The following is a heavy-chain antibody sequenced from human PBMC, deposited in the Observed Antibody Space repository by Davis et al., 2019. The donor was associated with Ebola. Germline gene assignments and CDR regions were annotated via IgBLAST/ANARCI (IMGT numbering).Heavy chain of an antibody. V-gene: IGHV4-34*01. J-gene: IGHJ4*02. CDR2: INHSGST. D-gene: IGHD3-3*01. Sequence: PSETLSLTCTVSGGSISSHYWSWIRQPPGKGLEWIGEINHSGSTNYNPSLKSRVTTSVDTSKNQFSLKLSSMTAADTAVYYCARGDAIFGLTYWGQGTLVTVSS. CDR1: GGSISSHY. CDR3: ARGDAIFGLTY.